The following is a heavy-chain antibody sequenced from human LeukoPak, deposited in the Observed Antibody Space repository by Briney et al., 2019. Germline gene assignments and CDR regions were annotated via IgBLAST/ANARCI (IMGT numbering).Heavy chain of an antibody. CDR3: ARGYDNDEFDY. Sequence: SPPLSLTCAVSGGSISSGGYSWSWIRQPPGKGLEWIGYIYHSGSTYYNPSLKSRVTISVDRSKNQFSLKLGSVTAADTAVYYCARGYDNDEFDYWGQGTLVTVSS. CDR1: GGSISSGGYS. CDR2: IYHSGST. J-gene: IGHJ4*02. V-gene: IGHV4-30-2*01. D-gene: IGHD3-9*01.